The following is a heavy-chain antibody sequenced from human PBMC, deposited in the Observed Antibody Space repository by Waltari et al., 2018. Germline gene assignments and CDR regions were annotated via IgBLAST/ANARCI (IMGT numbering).Heavy chain of an antibody. V-gene: IGHV3-7*01. J-gene: IGHJ6*02. Sequence: EVQLVESGGGLVQPGGSLRLSCAASGFTFSSYWMSWVRQAPGKGLEWVANIKQDGREKYYVDSVKGRFTISRDNAKNSLYLQMNSLRAEDTAVYYCARKGGGSGSYGRYYYGMDVWGQGTTVTVSS. D-gene: IGHD3-10*01. CDR3: ARKGGGSGSYGRYYYGMDV. CDR1: GFTFSSYW. CDR2: IKQDGREK.